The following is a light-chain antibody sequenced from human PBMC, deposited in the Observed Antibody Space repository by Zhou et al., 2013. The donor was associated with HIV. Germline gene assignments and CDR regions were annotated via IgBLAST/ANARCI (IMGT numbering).Light chain of an antibody. V-gene: IGKV1-39*01. CDR1: QTITTY. CDR3: QQSHTTPALT. Sequence: DIQMTQSPSSLSASVGDRVTINCRASQTITTYLNWYQQKPGKVPKLLISGASSLQTGVPLRFSGSGFGTDFTLIISGLQPEDFASYYCQQSHTTPALTFGGGLRWRS. J-gene: IGKJ4*01. CDR2: GAS.